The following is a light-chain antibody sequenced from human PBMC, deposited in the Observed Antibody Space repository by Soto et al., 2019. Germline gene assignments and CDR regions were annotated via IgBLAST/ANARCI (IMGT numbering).Light chain of an antibody. CDR1: SSDVGSYPY. CDR2: DVN. CDR3: GSYTTSSTVV. Sequence: QSVLTQPASVSGSPGQSITISCTGTSSDVGSYPYVSWHQQHPGKAPKLMIYDVNSRPSGVSNRFSGSKSGNTASLTISGLQAEDEADYYCGSYTTSSTVVFGGGTKLTVL. J-gene: IGLJ2*01. V-gene: IGLV2-14*03.